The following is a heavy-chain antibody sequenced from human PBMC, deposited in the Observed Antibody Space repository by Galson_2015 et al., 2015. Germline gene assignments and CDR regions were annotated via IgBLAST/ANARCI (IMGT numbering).Heavy chain of an antibody. CDR3: AGDRIHSSRDPMGSGYYYYFMAF. Sequence: QSGAEVKKPGESLTISCTGSGYSFTIYWIAWVRQMPGKGLEWMGVIYPGDSDTRYSPSFQGQVTISADKSISTAYLQWSSLKASDTAVYYCAGDRIHSSRDPMGSGYYYYFMAFSGKGTAVTVS. CDR2: IYPGDSDT. J-gene: IGHJ6*03. V-gene: IGHV5-51*01. D-gene: IGHD3-22*01. CDR1: GYSFTIYW.